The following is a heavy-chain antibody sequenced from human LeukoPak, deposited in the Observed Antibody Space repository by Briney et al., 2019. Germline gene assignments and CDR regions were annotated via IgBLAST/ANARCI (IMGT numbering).Heavy chain of an antibody. Sequence: GASVKVSCKASGGTFSSYAISWVRQAPGQGLEWMGRIIPILGIANYAQKFQGRVTITADKSTSTAYMELSSLRSEDTAVYYCASLNEGYGSGRYMGYWGQGTLVTVSS. D-gene: IGHD3-10*01. CDR1: GGTFSSYA. V-gene: IGHV1-69*04. J-gene: IGHJ4*02. CDR2: IIPILGIA. CDR3: ASLNEGYGSGRYMGY.